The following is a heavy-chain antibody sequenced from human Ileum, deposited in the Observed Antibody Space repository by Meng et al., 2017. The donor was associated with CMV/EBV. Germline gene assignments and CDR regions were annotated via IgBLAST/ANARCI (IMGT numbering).Heavy chain of an antibody. J-gene: IGHJ5*02. Sequence: GESLKISCAASGFTFSSYAMSWVRQAPGKGLEWVSAISGSGGSTYYADSVKGRFTISRDNSKNTLYLQMNSLRAEETAVYYCARGASSSWYLNWFDPWGQGTLVTVSS. CDR2: ISGSGGST. CDR1: GFTFSSYA. D-gene: IGHD6-13*01. CDR3: ARGASSSWYLNWFDP. V-gene: IGHV3-23*01.